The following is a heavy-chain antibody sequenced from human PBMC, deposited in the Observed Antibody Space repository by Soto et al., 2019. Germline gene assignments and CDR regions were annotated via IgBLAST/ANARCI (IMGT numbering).Heavy chain of an antibody. V-gene: IGHV4-34*01. CDR3: ATSGVGDV. D-gene: IGHD2-8*02. Sequence: QVQLQQWGAGLLKPSETLSLSCAVYGGSFSGYYWCWIRQPPGKGLEWIGEINHSGSYNYNPSLKSRVTISVDTPNKQFSLKLTTVTAADTAVYYCATSGVGDVWGQGTTVTVSS. CDR2: INHSGSY. J-gene: IGHJ6*02. CDR1: GGSFSGYY.